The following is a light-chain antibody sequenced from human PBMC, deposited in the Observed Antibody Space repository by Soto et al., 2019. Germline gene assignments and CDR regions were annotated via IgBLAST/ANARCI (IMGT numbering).Light chain of an antibody. V-gene: IGKV3D-15*01. CDR3: QHYNNWPPMYT. J-gene: IGKJ2*01. CDR2: DAS. CDR1: QSVNSN. Sequence: EIVMTQSPATLSVSPGERATLSCRAGQSVNSNLAWYQQKPGQAPRLLIYDASTRATGIPARFSGSGSGTGFTLTISSLQSEDSAVYYCQHYNNWPPMYTFGPGTKLEI.